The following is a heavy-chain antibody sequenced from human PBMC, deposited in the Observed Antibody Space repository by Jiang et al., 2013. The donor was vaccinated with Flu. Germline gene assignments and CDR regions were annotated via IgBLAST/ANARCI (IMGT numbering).Heavy chain of an antibody. Sequence: APGQGLEWMGWINPNSGGTNYAQKFQGRVTMTRDTSISTAYMELSRLRSDDTAVYYCARVDGYNYSIDYWGQGTLVTVSS. CDR3: ARVDGYNYSIDY. J-gene: IGHJ4*02. CDR2: INPNSGGT. V-gene: IGHV1-2*02. D-gene: IGHD5-24*01.